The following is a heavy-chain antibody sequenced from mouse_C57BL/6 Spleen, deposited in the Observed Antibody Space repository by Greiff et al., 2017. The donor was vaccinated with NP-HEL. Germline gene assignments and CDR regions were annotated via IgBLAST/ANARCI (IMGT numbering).Heavy chain of an antibody. CDR1: GYTFTSYW. Sequence: QVQLQQPGAELVKPGASVKLSCKASGYTFTSYWMHWVKQRPGRGLEWIGRIDPNSGGTKYNEKFKSKATLTVDKPSSTAYMQLSSLTSEDSAVYYCARGGIYYGSSYDDWGQGTTLTVSS. CDR3: ARGGIYYGSSYDD. V-gene: IGHV1-72*01. J-gene: IGHJ2*01. D-gene: IGHD1-1*01. CDR2: IDPNSGGT.